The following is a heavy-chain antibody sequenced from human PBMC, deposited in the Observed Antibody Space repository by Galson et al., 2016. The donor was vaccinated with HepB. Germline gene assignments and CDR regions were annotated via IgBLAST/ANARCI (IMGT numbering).Heavy chain of an antibody. CDR2: INAGSSNT. J-gene: IGHJ4*02. Sequence: SVKVSCKASGYTFTNYAMHWVRQAPGQRLEWMGWINAGSSNTTYSQRFQGRVTITRDTSASTAYMELSSLRSEDTAVYYCARDRWARVAAVTPGAYWGQGTLVTVSS. CDR1: GYTFTNYA. CDR3: ARDRWARVAAVTPGAY. V-gene: IGHV1-3*01. D-gene: IGHD6-13*01.